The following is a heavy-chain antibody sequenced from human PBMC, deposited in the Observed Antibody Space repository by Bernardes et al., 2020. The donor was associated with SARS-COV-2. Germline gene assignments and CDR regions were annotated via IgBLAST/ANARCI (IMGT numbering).Heavy chain of an antibody. CDR3: ARQVKPANWFDP. V-gene: IGHV4-31*03. CDR2: IYYSGTT. D-gene: IGHD2-15*01. J-gene: IGHJ5*02. Sequence: SESLSLTCTVSGGSISSGAYYWIWLRQHPGKGLEWIGHIYYSGTTYYNSSLKSRVTISVDTSKNQFSLRLSSVTAADAAVYYCARQVKPANWFDPWGQGTLVTVSS. CDR1: GGSISSGAYY.